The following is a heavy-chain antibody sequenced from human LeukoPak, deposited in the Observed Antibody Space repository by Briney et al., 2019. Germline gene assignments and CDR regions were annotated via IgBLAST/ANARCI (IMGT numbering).Heavy chain of an antibody. V-gene: IGHV3-7*01. CDR3: GRASAVAGRRDY. CDR1: GFRFSSYW. J-gene: IGHJ4*02. D-gene: IGHD6-19*01. CDR2: IKPDGSDT. Sequence: GGSLRLSCAASGFRFSSYWMSWVSQPPGKGLEWVANIKPDGSDTSYVDSVKGRFTITSANARYSLYLHMRSQRAEDSARPYCGRASAVAGRRDYWGQATLVTVSS.